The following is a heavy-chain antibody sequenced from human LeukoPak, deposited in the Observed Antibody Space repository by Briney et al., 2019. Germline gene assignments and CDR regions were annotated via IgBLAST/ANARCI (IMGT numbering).Heavy chain of an antibody. CDR1: GGSFSGYY. J-gene: IGHJ4*02. D-gene: IGHD2-21*02. Sequence: KPSETLSLTCAVYGGSFSGYYWSWLRQPPGKVLEWIGEITHSGRTNHNPSLKSRVTISVDTSKNQFSLKLSSVTAADTAVYYCARRLCGGDCYSTFSYWGQGTLVTVSS. V-gene: IGHV4-34*01. CDR2: ITHSGRT. CDR3: ARRLCGGDCYSTFSY.